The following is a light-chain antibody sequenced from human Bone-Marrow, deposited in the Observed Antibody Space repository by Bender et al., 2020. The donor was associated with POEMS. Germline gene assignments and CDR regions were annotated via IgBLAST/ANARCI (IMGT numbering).Light chain of an antibody. Sequence: QSVLTQSPSTSGTPGHRVTIFCSGSSSDIGSHSVNWYQQFPGTAPRLLIYFTNHRASGIPDRFSGSKSGTSASLVISGLQSEDEADYYCAGWDDSLGGPVFGGGTKLTVL. J-gene: IGLJ3*02. V-gene: IGLV1-44*01. CDR2: FTN. CDR1: SSDIGSHS. CDR3: AGWDDSLGGPV.